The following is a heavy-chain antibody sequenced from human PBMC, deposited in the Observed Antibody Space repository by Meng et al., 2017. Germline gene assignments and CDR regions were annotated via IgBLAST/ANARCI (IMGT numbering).Heavy chain of an antibody. CDR2: IYSGGST. CDR3: ARGAPSTYYYGSGAWDWFDP. J-gene: IGHJ5*02. D-gene: IGHD3-10*01. Sequence: GGSLRLSCAASGFTVSSNYMSWVRQAPGKGLEWVSVIYSGGSTYYADSVKGRFTISRDNSKNTLYLQMNSLRAEDTAEYYCARGAPSTYYYGSGAWDWFDPWGQGTLVTVSS. V-gene: IGHV3-66*02. CDR1: GFTVSSNY.